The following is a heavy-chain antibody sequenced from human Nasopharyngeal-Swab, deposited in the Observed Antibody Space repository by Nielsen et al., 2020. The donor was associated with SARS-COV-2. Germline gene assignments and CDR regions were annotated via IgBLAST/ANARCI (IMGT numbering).Heavy chain of an antibody. V-gene: IGHV5-51*01. CDR2: IYPGDSDT. Sequence: GESLKISCKGSGYSFTSYWLGWVRQMPGKGLEWMGIIYPGDSDTRYSPSFQGQVTISADKSISTAYLQWSSLKASDTAMYYCARQENWGSMDDAFDIWGQGKIVTVSS. J-gene: IGHJ3*02. CDR1: GYSFTSYW. CDR3: ARQENWGSMDDAFDI. D-gene: IGHD7-27*01.